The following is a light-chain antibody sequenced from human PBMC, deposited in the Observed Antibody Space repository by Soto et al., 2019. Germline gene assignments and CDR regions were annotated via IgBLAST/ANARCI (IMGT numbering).Light chain of an antibody. V-gene: IGKV3-20*01. CDR2: GVS. CDR3: QHYGSSRWT. J-gene: IGKJ1*01. CDR1: QSVSSIY. Sequence: EIVLTQSPGTLSLSPGERATLSCRASQSVSSIYLAWYQQKPGQAPRLLIYGVSSRAPGIPERFSGSGSGTEFTLTISRLEPEDFAVYYCQHYGSSRWTFGQGTKVDIK.